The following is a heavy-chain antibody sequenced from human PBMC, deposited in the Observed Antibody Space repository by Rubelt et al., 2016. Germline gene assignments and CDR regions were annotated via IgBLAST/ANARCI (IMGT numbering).Heavy chain of an antibody. CDR3: ARRKREQLVENYYYAMDV. CDR1: GRSFSGYS. Sequence: QVQLQQWGAGLLKPSETLSLTCAVHGRSFSGYSWTWFRQPPGKGLEWIGESNDFGSTTYKQSLKSRVTISIDTSKKQYSRKSDCVTAADTGLYYWARRKREQLVENYYYAMDVWGQGTTVTVSS. CDR2: SNDFGST. D-gene: IGHD1/OR15-1a*01. J-gene: IGHJ6*02. V-gene: IGHV4-34*01.